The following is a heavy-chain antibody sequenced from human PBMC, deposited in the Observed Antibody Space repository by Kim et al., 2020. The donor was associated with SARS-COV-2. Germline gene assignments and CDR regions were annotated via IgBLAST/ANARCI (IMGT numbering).Heavy chain of an antibody. J-gene: IGHJ3*02. Sequence: YNPSLKSRVTISVDTSKNQFSLKLSSVTAADTAVYYCARSGYEAFAAFDIWGQGTMVTVSS. V-gene: IGHV4-31*02. CDR3: ARSGYEAFAAFDI. D-gene: IGHD5-12*01.